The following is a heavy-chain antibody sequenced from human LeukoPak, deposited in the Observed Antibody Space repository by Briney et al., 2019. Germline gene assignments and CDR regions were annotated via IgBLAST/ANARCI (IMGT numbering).Heavy chain of an antibody. D-gene: IGHD3-3*01. V-gene: IGHV4-34*01. J-gene: IGHJ5*02. CDR3: GIGVSITIFGVAGGCLDP. Sequence: SETLSLTCAVYGGSFSGYYWSWIRQPPGKGLEWIGEINHSGSTNYNPSLKSRVTISVDTSKNQFSLTLSSVTAADPAGYSFGIGVSITIFGVAGGCLDPWGQGTLVTVSS. CDR2: INHSGST. CDR1: GGSFSGYY.